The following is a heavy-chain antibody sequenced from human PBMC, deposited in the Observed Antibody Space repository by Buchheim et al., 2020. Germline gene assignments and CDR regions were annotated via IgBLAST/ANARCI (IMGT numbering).Heavy chain of an antibody. CDR2: ISSSSTTI. CDR3: ARNRYYGMDV. V-gene: IGHV3-48*01. D-gene: IGHD1-14*01. CDR1: GFTFSTYD. Sequence: EVQLVESGAGLVQPGGSLRLSCAASGFTFSTYDMSWVRQAPGKGLEWVSYISSSSTTIYYADSVKGRFTISRDNAKNSLYLQMNSLRAEETAVYYCARNRYYGMDVWGQGTT. J-gene: IGHJ6*02.